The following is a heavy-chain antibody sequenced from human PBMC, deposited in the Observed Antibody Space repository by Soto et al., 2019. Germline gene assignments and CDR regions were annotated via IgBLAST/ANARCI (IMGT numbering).Heavy chain of an antibody. CDR3: AKAKSNYYYDSSGTSRDAFDI. CDR1: GFTFSSYA. V-gene: IGHV3-23*01. J-gene: IGHJ3*02. D-gene: IGHD3-22*01. Sequence: EVQLLESGGGLVQPGGSLRLSCAASGFTFSSYAMSWVRQAPGKGLEWVSAISGSGGSTYYADSAKGRFTISRDNSKNTLYLQMNSLRAEDTAVYYCAKAKSNYYYDSSGTSRDAFDIWGQGTMVTVSS. CDR2: ISGSGGST.